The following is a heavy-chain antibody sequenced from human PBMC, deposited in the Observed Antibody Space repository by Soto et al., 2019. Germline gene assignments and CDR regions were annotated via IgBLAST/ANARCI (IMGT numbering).Heavy chain of an antibody. D-gene: IGHD3-22*01. Sequence: QVQLVQSGAEVKKPGASVKVSCKASGYTFTRYGISWVRQAPGQGLEWMGWISAYNGNTNYAQKLQGRATMTTDTSTSTAYMELRSLRSDDTAVYYCARDLYYYDSSGYYYGCGGGPYWGQGTLVTVSS. CDR2: ISAYNGNT. V-gene: IGHV1-18*01. J-gene: IGHJ4*02. CDR3: ARDLYYYDSSGYYYGCGGGPY. CDR1: GYTFTRYG.